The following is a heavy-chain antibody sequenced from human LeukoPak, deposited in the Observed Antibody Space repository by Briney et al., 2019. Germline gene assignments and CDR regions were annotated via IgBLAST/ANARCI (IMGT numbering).Heavy chain of an antibody. CDR2: IASDGNYK. D-gene: IGHD1-1*01. CDR3: ANLPYNWNTHFGDY. CDR1: GFTFTHYG. Sequence: PGGSLRLSCAASGFTFTHYGMHRVRQAPGKGLEWVAYIASDGNYKDYGDSVKGRFTISRDNSRNTLYLQVDSLRAEDTAVYYCANLPYNWNTHFGDYWGQGTLVSVSS. J-gene: IGHJ4*02. V-gene: IGHV3-30*02.